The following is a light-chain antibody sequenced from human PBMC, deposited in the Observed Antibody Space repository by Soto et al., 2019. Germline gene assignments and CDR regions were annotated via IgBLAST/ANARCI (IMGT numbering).Light chain of an antibody. CDR1: TGAVTSGHY. CDR2: DTS. Sequence: QAVGPKEPSLTVSPGGIVTLTCDSSTGAVTSGHYPYWFQQKPGQAPRTLIYDTSKRHSWTSARFSGSLVGGKAALTLSGAQPEDEAEYYCVLYSSGVYVSGPGT. V-gene: IGLV7-46*01. CDR3: VLYSSGVYV. J-gene: IGLJ1*01.